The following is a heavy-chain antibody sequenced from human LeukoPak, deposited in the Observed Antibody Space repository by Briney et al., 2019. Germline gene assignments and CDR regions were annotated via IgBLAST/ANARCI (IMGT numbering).Heavy chain of an antibody. CDR2: IYYSGST. CDR1: GGSLSGYY. CDR3: ARDEVPDYVWGSYRYNWFDP. J-gene: IGHJ5*02. V-gene: IGHV4-39*07. Sequence: SETLSLTCSFYGGSLSGYYWGWIRQPPGKGLEWIGSIYYSGSTYYNPSLKSRVTISVDTSKNQFSLKLSSVTAADTAVYYCARDEVPDYVWGSYRYNWFDPWGQGTLVTVSS. D-gene: IGHD3-16*02.